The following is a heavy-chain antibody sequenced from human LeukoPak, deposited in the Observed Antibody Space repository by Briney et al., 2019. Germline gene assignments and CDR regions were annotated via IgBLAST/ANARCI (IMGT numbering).Heavy chain of an antibody. D-gene: IGHD7-27*01. Sequence: ASVKVSCKASGYTFIDYYIHWVRQAPGQGLEWMGRINPNSGVTDYAQNFQGRVTMTRDTSISTAYMDLSRLRSEDTAVYYCARDLPSTSNWELDYWGQETLVTVSS. J-gene: IGHJ4*02. CDR3: ARDLPSTSNWELDY. V-gene: IGHV1-2*06. CDR1: GYTFIDYY. CDR2: INPNSGVT.